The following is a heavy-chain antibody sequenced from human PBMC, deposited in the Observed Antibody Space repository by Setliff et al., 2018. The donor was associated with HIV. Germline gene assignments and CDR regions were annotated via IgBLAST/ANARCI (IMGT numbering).Heavy chain of an antibody. J-gene: IGHJ4*01. CDR1: GYSISSGYY. D-gene: IGHD6-13*01. V-gene: IGHV4-38-2*01. CDR3: ARRRKFGVAAAGPMDY. Sequence: SETLSLTCAVSGYSISSGYYWGWIRQPPGRGLEWIGNIYYSGSTYYTPSFRGRVTISVDSSKNQFSLKLTSVTAADTAIYFCARRRKFGVAAAGPMDYWGQGTLVTVSS. CDR2: IYYSGST.